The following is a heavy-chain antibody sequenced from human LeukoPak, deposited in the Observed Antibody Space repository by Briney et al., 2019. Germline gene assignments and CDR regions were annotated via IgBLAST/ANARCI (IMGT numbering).Heavy chain of an antibody. CDR2: IKSNIDGGTT. V-gene: IGHV3-15*01. CDR1: GFTFSNAW. J-gene: IGHJ6*02. CDR3: RTDPYARHFYHTMDV. Sequence: PGGSLRLSCAASGFTFSNAWMSWVRQAPGKGLEWVGRIKSNIDGGTTDYAAPVQGRFTISRDDSKNTLYLQMNRLQIEDTAVYYCRTDPYARHFYHTMDVWGQGTTVTVSS.